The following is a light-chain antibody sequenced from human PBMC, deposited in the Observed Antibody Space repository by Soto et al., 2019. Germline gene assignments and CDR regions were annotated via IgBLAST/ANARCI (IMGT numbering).Light chain of an antibody. CDR3: SSSSRSSFYV. J-gene: IGLJ1*01. V-gene: IGLV2-14*01. CDR2: EVS. Sequence: QSVLTQPASVSGSPGQSITISCTGTSSDVGGYIYVSWYQQHPGKAPKLMIYEVSNRPSGVSNRFSGSKSGNTASLTISGLQAEDEADYYCSSSSRSSFYVFGTGTKVTVL. CDR1: SSDVGGYIY.